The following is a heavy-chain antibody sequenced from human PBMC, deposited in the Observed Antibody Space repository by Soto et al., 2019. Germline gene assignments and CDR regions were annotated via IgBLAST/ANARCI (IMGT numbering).Heavy chain of an antibody. Sequence: SETLPLTCTVSGGSISSGGYYWSWIRQHPGKGLEWIGYIYYSGSTYYNPSLKSRVTISVDTSKNQFPLKLSSVTAADTAVYYCARDRGSSSWYYYYGMDVWGQGTTVTVSS. J-gene: IGHJ6*02. V-gene: IGHV4-31*03. CDR1: GGSISSGGYY. CDR3: ARDRGSSSWYYYYGMDV. D-gene: IGHD6-13*01. CDR2: IYYSGST.